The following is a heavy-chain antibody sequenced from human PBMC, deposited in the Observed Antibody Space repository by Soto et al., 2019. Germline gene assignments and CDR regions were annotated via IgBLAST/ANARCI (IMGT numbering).Heavy chain of an antibody. CDR2: IIPIFGTA. J-gene: IGHJ6*02. CDR3: ARGLTGYYKHGMDV. D-gene: IGHD3-9*01. Sequence: GASVKVSCKASGGTFSSYAISWVRQAPGQGLEWMGGIIPIFGTANYAQKFQGRVTITADESTSTAYMELSSLRSEDTAVYHCARGLTGYYKHGMDVWGQGTTVTVSS. V-gene: IGHV1-69*13. CDR1: GGTFSSYA.